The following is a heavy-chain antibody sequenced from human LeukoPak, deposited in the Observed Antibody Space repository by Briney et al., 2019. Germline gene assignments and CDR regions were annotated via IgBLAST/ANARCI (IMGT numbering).Heavy chain of an antibody. D-gene: IGHD3-22*01. Sequence: ASVKVSCKASGYTFTSYDINWVRQATGQGLEWMGWMNPNSGNTGYAQKFQGRVTMTRNTSISTAYMELRSLRSEETAVYYCARGNYDSSGYGVDYWGQGTLVTVSS. CDR3: ARGNYDSSGYGVDY. J-gene: IGHJ4*02. V-gene: IGHV1-8*01. CDR1: GYTFTSYD. CDR2: MNPNSGNT.